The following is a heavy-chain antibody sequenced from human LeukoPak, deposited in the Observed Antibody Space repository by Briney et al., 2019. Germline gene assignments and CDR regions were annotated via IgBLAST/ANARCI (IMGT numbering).Heavy chain of an antibody. CDR2: INPNSGGT. CDR1: GYTFTGYY. Sequence: PGASVKVSCKASGYTFTGYYMHWVRQAPGQGLEWMGWINPNSGGTNYAQKFQGRVTITRNTSISTAYMELSSLRSEDTAVYYCARGLDGDSFYYYYYMDVWGKGTTVTVSS. D-gene: IGHD4-17*01. CDR3: ARGLDGDSFYYYYYMDV. V-gene: IGHV1-2*02. J-gene: IGHJ6*03.